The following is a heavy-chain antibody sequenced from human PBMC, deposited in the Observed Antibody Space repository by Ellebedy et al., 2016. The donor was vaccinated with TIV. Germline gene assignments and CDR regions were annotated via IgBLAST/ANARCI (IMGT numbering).Heavy chain of an antibody. CDR3: STLSDTGY. CDR1: GFTFRDSY. J-gene: IGHJ4*01. Sequence: GESLKISCAASGFTFRDSYMNWVRRAPGKGLEWVAYIGSRINKIYYADSVKGRFTISRDNAKNTLYLQMNSLKAEDTAMYYCSTLSDTGYWGHGTLVTVSS. D-gene: IGHD1-1*01. CDR2: IGSRINKI. V-gene: IGHV3-11*04.